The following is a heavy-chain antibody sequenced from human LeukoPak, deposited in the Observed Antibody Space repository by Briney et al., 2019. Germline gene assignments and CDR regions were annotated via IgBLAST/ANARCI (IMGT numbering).Heavy chain of an antibody. CDR1: GYSFTGYY. CDR3: ARWDGYSSSPDY. CDR2: INPHSGDT. V-gene: IGHV1-2*02. J-gene: IGHJ4*02. D-gene: IGHD6-13*01. Sequence: ASVTVSCKASGYSFTGYYMHWVRQAPGQGLEWMGWINPHSGDTGYAQKFQGRVTITRDMSITTTYMELTRLRSDDTAFYYCARWDGYSSSPDYWGQGSLVTVSS.